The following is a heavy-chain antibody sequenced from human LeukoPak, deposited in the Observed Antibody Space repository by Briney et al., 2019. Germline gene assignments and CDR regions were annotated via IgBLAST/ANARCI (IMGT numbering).Heavy chain of an antibody. CDR1: VFPCRSYG. CDR3: ARDLSAAYDF. J-gene: IGHJ4*02. CDR2: LVYDERN. Sequence: GGSLRLSCAASVFPCRSYGMHWVRQAPGKGLEWVARLVYDERNDYANSVKGRFTISRDNSKNMLYLQMDNLRVDDTAMYYCARDLSAAYDFWGQGILVTVSS. V-gene: IGHV3-33*01. D-gene: IGHD2-21*01.